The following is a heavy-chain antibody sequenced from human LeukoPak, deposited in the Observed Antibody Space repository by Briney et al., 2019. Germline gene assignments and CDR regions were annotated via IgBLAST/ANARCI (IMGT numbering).Heavy chain of an antibody. CDR3: VQAISLGGG. CDR1: GFTFRTYG. D-gene: IGHD3-10*01. Sequence: GGSLRLSCAASGFTFRTYGMHWVRQAPGRGLEWVAFTWSDGSEKYYADSVKGRFTISRDNSENTLYLQVNSLRPEDTVVYYCVQAISLGGGWGQGTLVTVSS. V-gene: IGHV3-30*02. J-gene: IGHJ1*01. CDR2: TWSDGSEK.